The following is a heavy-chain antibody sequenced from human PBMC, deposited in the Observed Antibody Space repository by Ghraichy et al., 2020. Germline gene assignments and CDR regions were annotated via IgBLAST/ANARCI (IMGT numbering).Heavy chain of an antibody. J-gene: IGHJ6*02. CDR1: GGSIRRNY. D-gene: IGHD1-14*01. CDR2: IFYSGTT. V-gene: IGHV4-59*01. CDR3: ARNRGSSSYDYYGMDV. Sequence: SETLSLTCSVSGGSIRRNYRSWLRQPPGKGLEWIGYIFYSGTTNYNPVLKSRVTLTVDTSKNQFSLTVWSVNAADTAVYYCARNRGSSSYDYYGMDVWGQGTTVTVSS.